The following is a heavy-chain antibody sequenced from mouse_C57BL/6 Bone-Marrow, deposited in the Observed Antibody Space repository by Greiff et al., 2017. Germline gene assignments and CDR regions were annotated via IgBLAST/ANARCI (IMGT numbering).Heavy chain of an antibody. CDR3: ARLRVYYYGSSFAWFAY. D-gene: IGHD1-1*01. Sequence: VQLQESGAELARPGASVKLSCKASGYTFTSYGISWVKQRTGQGLEWIGEIYPRSGNTYYNEKFKGKATLTADKSSSTAYMELRSLTSEDSAVYFGARLRVYYYGSSFAWFAYWGQGTLVTVSA. J-gene: IGHJ3*01. V-gene: IGHV1-81*01. CDR2: IYPRSGNT. CDR1: GYTFTSYG.